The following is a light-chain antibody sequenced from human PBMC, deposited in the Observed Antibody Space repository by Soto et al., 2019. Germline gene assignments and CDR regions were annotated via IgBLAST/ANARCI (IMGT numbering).Light chain of an antibody. Sequence: EIVMTQSPATLSVSPGERATLSCRASQGISSNLAWYQQKPGQAPRLLIYAASTRATGIPARFSGSGSGTEFTLTISSLQSEDFAVYYCQQYNKWPGTFGGGTKVEIK. CDR1: QGISSN. V-gene: IGKV3-15*01. J-gene: IGKJ4*01. CDR2: AAS. CDR3: QQYNKWPGT.